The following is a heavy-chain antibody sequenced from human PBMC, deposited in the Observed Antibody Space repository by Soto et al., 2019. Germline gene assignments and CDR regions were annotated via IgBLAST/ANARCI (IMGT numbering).Heavy chain of an antibody. V-gene: IGHV2-5*02. CDR1: GFSLSTTGVG. D-gene: IGHD3-10*01. CDR3: AKRLRDYGLGRERANYFGP. Sequence: QITLKESGPTLVRPTQTLTLTCTFSGFSLSTTGVGVGWIRQPPGKALEWLALIYWDDDKRYIPSLTSRLTITQATSKNEVILTTTILDPVDTATYYCAKRLRDYGLGRERANYFGPWCQGTMVTVSS. J-gene: IGHJ5*02. CDR2: IYWDDDK.